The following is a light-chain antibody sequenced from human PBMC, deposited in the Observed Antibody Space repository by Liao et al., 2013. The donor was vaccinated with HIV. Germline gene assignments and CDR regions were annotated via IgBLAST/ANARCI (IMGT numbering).Light chain of an antibody. V-gene: IGLV3-21*01. J-gene: IGLJ3*02. Sequence: SYVLTQPPSVSVAPGKTARITCGGHNIGSKSVHWYQQQPGQAPVLVIYYDSDRPSGIPERFSGSNSGNTATLTISRVEAGDEADFYCQVWDSNNDLPVFGGGTKLTVL. CDR1: NIGSKS. CDR3: QVWDSNNDLPV. CDR2: YDS.